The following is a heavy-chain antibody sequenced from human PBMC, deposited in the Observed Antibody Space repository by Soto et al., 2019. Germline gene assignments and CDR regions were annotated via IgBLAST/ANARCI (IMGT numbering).Heavy chain of an antibody. CDR1: GFTFSNAW. Sequence: EVQLVESGGGLVKPGGSLRLSCAASGFTFSNAWMSWVRQAPGKGLEWVGLIKSKTDGGTTDYAAPVKGRFTISRDDSKNTLYLQMNSLKTEDTAVYYCTTDSRIADHWGQGTLVTVSS. D-gene: IGHD6-6*01. J-gene: IGHJ4*02. V-gene: IGHV3-15*01. CDR2: IKSKTDGGTT. CDR3: TTDSRIADH.